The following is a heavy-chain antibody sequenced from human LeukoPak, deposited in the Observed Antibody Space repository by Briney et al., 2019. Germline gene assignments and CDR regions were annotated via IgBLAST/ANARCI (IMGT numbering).Heavy chain of an antibody. V-gene: IGHV4-4*07. CDR1: GASVSSNY. CDR3: ARLRRNGNDWYADDS. J-gene: IGHJ4*02. CDR2: ISISDGT. Sequence: SETLSLTCTVPGASVSSNYWSWIRQSAAKGLEWIGRISISDGTNYSPSLKSRVSMSVDASKNQFSLILTSATAADAAVYYCARLRRNGNDWYADDSWGQGILVTVSS. D-gene: IGHD6-19*01.